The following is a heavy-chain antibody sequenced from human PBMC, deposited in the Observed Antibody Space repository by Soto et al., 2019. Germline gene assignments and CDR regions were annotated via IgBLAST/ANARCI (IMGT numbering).Heavy chain of an antibody. CDR2: ISSSGSTI. Sequence: QVQLVESGGGLVKPGGSLRLSCAASGFTFSDYYMSWIRQAPGKGLELVSYISSSGSTIFYADSVKGRFTISRDNAKNSLYLQMNSLRAEDTAVYSCARTLGARGYRGDEELSLWYYFDYWGQGTLVTVSS. D-gene: IGHD5-12*01. J-gene: IGHJ4*02. V-gene: IGHV3-11*01. CDR1: GFTFSDYY. CDR3: ARTLGARGYRGDEELSLWYYFDY.